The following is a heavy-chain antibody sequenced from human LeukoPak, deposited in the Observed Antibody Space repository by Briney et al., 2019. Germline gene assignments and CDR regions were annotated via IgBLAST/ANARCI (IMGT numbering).Heavy chain of an antibody. CDR2: ISSSSSYI. CDR1: GFTFSSYS. D-gene: IGHD1-26*01. V-gene: IGHV3-21*03. CDR3: TTDPWELPKDF. Sequence: PGGSLRLSCAASGFTFSSYSMNWVRQAPGKGLEWVSSISSSSSYIYYADSVKGRFTISRDNAKNSLYLQMNSLKTEDTAVYYCTTDPWELPKDFWGQGTLVTVSS. J-gene: IGHJ4*02.